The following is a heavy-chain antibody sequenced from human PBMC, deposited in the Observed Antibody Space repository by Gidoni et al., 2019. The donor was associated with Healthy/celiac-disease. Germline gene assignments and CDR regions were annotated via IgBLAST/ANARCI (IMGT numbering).Heavy chain of an antibody. D-gene: IGHD2-8*01. J-gene: IGHJ2*01. CDR2: IYYSGST. Sequence: QVQLQESGPGLVKPSQTLSLTCTVSGGSISRGGYYWSWIRQHPGKGLEWIGYIYYSGSTYYNPSLKSRVTISVDTSKNQFSLKLSSVTAADTAVYYCALSGVYASANLRSYWYFDLWGRGTLVTVSS. CDR3: ALSGVYASANLRSYWYFDL. CDR1: GGSISRGGYY. V-gene: IGHV4-31*03.